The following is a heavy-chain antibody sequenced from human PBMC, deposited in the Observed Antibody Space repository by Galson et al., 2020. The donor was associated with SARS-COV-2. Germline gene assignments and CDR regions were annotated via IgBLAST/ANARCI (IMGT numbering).Heavy chain of an antibody. Sequence: GGSLSLSCAASGFTFSSHAIHWVRQAPGKGLEWVAQIFYDGSDKYYGDSVQGRFTISRDSSKNMVYLQMNNLKVDDTAVYYCARDGQLSSGWAFDYWGQGTLVTVSS. CDR3: ARDGQLSSGWAFDY. CDR2: IFYDGSDK. V-gene: IGHV3-33*01. J-gene: IGHJ4*02. CDR1: GFTFSSHA. D-gene: IGHD6-19*01.